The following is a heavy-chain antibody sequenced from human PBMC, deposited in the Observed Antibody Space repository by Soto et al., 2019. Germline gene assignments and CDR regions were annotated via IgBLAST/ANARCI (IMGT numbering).Heavy chain of an antibody. CDR2: IYHSGSA. D-gene: IGHD6-19*01. Sequence: SETLSLTCAVSGGSISSGGYSWSWIRQPPGKGLEWIGYIYHSGSANYNPSLKSRVTISVHTSKSQFSLELSSVTAADTAVYYCARGLITGSHYSGGWYYFDSWGQGTQVTVSS. J-gene: IGHJ4*02. CDR1: GGSISSGGYS. V-gene: IGHV4-30-2*01. CDR3: ARGLITGSHYSGGWYYFDS.